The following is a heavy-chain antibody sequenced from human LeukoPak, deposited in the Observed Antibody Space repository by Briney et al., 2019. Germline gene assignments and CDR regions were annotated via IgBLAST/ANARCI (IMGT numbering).Heavy chain of an antibody. Sequence: ASVKVSCKASGGTFSSYGISWVRQAPGQGLEWMGWISAYNGNTNYAQKLQGRVTMTTDTSTSTAYMELRSLRSDDTAVYYCARSYGVTMIVVATSDFDYWGQGTLVTVSS. J-gene: IGHJ4*02. CDR2: ISAYNGNT. CDR1: GGTFSSYG. D-gene: IGHD3-22*01. CDR3: ARSYGVTMIVVATSDFDY. V-gene: IGHV1-18*01.